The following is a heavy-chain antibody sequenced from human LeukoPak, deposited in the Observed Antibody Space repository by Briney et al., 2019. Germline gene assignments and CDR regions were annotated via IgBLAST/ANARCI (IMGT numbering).Heavy chain of an antibody. V-gene: IGHV4-31*03. CDR3: ARVGYGDRSFPASFDY. CDR1: GGSISSGGYS. D-gene: IGHD4-17*01. Sequence: SETLSLTCTVSGGSISSGGYSWSWTRQHPGKGLEWIGYIYYSGSTYYNPSLKSRVTISVDTSKNQFSLKLSSVTAADTAVYYCARVGYGDRSFPASFDYWGQGTLVTVSS. CDR2: IYYSGST. J-gene: IGHJ4*02.